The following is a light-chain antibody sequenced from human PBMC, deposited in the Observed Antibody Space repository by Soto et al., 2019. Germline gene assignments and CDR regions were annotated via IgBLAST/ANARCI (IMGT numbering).Light chain of an antibody. CDR2: GTS. Sequence: AIQMTQSPSSLSASVGDRITITCRASQDIRTELGWYQQKPGTAPTLLIYGTSTLQSGVPSRFSVSGSDTDFTLNISSLQPEDFATYYCLQDYNYPRTFGQGTKVETK. CDR1: QDIRTE. CDR3: LQDYNYPRT. J-gene: IGKJ1*01. V-gene: IGKV1-6*01.